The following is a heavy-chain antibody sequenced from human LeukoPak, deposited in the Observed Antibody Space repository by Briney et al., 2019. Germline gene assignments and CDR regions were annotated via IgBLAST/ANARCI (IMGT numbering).Heavy chain of an antibody. J-gene: IGHJ3*02. Sequence: SETLSLTCTVAGGSISSYYWSWIRQPPGKGLEWLGYIYYSGRTKYKPSLKSRVTISVDTSKNQFSLKLSSVTAADTAVYYCARGRFLDAFDIWGQGIMVTVSS. CDR1: GGSISSYY. CDR2: IYYSGRT. V-gene: IGHV4-59*01. D-gene: IGHD3-3*01. CDR3: ARGRFLDAFDI.